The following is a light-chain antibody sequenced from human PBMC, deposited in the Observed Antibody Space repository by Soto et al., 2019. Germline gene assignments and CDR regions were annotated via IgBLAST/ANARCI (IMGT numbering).Light chain of an antibody. V-gene: IGKV2-28*01. CDR2: LGS. J-gene: IGKJ3*01. Sequence: DIVLTQSPLSLSVTPGESASISCRSTQSLLHRNGYNYLDWNVQKPGQPPQLVIFLGSRRPSGVLDRFSGSGSVTDFTLKISTVEAEDVGVYYCIQPLQTPITIGPGTKVDIK. CDR1: QSLLHRNGYNY. CDR3: IQPLQTPIT.